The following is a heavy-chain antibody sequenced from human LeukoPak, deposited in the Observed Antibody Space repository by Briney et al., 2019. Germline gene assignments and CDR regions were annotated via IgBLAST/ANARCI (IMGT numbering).Heavy chain of an antibody. CDR3: ARGLGYCSGGSCYFGAFDI. CDR2: IYTSGST. Sequence: PSETLSLTCTVSGGSISSYYWSWLRQPAGKGLEWIGRIYTSGSTNYNPSLKSRVTMSVDTFKNQFSLKLSSVTAADTAVYYCARGLGYCSGGSCYFGAFDIWGQGTMVTVSS. J-gene: IGHJ3*02. D-gene: IGHD2-15*01. CDR1: GGSISSYY. V-gene: IGHV4-4*07.